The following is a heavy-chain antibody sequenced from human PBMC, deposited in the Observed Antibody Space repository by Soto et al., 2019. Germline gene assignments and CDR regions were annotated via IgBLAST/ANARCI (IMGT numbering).Heavy chain of an antibody. CDR1: GYTFTGYY. V-gene: IGHV1-2*02. Sequence: ASVKVSCKASGYTFTGYYVHWVLQAPGQGLEWMGWINPNSGDTYLAQRFQGRVTMTRDTSISTAYMELSRLRSDDTAVYYCARRSNYVQGRRFDPWGQGTLVTVS. CDR3: ARRSNYVQGRRFDP. CDR2: INPNSGDT. J-gene: IGHJ5*02. D-gene: IGHD3-16*01.